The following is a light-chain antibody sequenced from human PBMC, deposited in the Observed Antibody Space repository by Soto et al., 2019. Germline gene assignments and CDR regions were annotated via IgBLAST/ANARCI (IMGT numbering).Light chain of an antibody. J-gene: IGKJ5*01. CDR2: AAY. V-gene: IGKV1-9*01. CDR3: QYLNGAPTIT. CDR1: QDVSDY. Sequence: DLQLTQSPSFLSASVGDRVTITCRASQDVSDYLAWYQHAPGKAPNLLIYAAYTLQSGVPSRFSGNGSGTEFSLTITSLQPEDFATYYCQYLNGAPTITFGQGTRLEIK.